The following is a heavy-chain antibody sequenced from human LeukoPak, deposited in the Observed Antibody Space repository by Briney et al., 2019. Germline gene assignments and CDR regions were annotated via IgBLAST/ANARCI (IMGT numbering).Heavy chain of an antibody. CDR3: AKDSELYDILTGFDY. D-gene: IGHD3-9*01. J-gene: IGHJ4*02. CDR1: GFTFSSYA. Sequence: GGSLRLSCAASGFTFSSYAIHWVRQAPGKGLEWVAVISYDGSNKYYADSVKGRFTISRDNSKNTLYLQMNSLRAEDTAVYYCAKDSELYDILTGFDYWGQGTLVTVSS. CDR2: ISYDGSNK. V-gene: IGHV3-30*04.